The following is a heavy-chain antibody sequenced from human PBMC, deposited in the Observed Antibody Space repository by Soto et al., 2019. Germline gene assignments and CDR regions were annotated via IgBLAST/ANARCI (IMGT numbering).Heavy chain of an antibody. D-gene: IGHD1-26*01. CDR2: IYYTGST. J-gene: IGHJ4*02. CDR3: ARGQGVGSYLIDH. Sequence: QVQLQESGPGLVKPSQTLSLTCTVSGGSISSGGYYWSWIRQHPGKGLEWIGYIYYTGSTYYNPSLKSRLTISVDTSKNQFSLKLRSVTAADTAVYYCARGQGVGSYLIDHWGQGTLVTVSS. CDR1: GGSISSGGYY. V-gene: IGHV4-31*03.